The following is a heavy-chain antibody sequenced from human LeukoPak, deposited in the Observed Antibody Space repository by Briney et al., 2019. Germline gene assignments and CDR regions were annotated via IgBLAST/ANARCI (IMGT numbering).Heavy chain of an antibody. Sequence: PGGSLRLSCAASGFTFSSYAMSWVRQAPGKGLEWVSAISGSGGSTYYADSVKGRFTISRDNSKNTLYLQMNSLRAEDTAVYYCARGSRYFDLGTDYWGQGTLVTVSS. V-gene: IGHV3-23*01. CDR2: ISGSGGST. J-gene: IGHJ4*02. CDR3: ARGSRYFDLGTDY. D-gene: IGHD3-9*01. CDR1: GFTFSSYA.